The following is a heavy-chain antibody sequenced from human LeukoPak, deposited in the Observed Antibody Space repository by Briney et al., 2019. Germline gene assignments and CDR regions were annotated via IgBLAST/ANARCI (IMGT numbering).Heavy chain of an antibody. CDR1: GGSISSYN. CDR2: IYYSGST. CDR3: ARVLRNYDFWSGPRIGSTFDY. D-gene: IGHD3-3*01. Sequence: PSETLSLTCTVSGGSISSYNWSWVRQPPRQGLEWIGYIYYSGSTNYNPSLKSRVTISVDTSKNQLPLTLSSVTAADTAVYYCARVLRNYDFWSGPRIGSTFDYWGQGTLVTVSS. V-gene: IGHV4-59*01. J-gene: IGHJ4*02.